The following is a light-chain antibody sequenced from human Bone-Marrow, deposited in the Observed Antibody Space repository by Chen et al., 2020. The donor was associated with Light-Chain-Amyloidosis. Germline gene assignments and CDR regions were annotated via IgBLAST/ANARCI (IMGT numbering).Light chain of an antibody. CDR3: QVWDRSSDRPV. V-gene: IGLV3-21*02. Sequence: SYVLTQPSSVSVAPGQKSPIACGGNNIGSTRVHWYQQTPGQAPLLVVYDDSDRPSGIPERLSSSNSVNTATLTISRVEAGDEADYYCQVWDRSSDRPVFGGGTKLTVL. CDR1: NIGSTR. CDR2: DDS. J-gene: IGLJ3*02.